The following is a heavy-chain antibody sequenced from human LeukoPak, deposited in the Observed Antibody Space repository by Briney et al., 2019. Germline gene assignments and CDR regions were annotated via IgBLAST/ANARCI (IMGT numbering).Heavy chain of an antibody. CDR2: IYYSGST. CDR3: AKKIAAAAWFDP. D-gene: IGHD6-13*01. J-gene: IGHJ5*02. Sequence: SDTLSLTCAVSGYSISSDNWWGWIRQPPGKGLVWIGYIYYSGSTYYNPSLKSRVTMSVDTSKNQFSLKLSSVTAVDTAVYYCAKKIAAAAWFDPWGQGTLVTVSS. CDR1: GYSISSDNW. V-gene: IGHV4-28*01.